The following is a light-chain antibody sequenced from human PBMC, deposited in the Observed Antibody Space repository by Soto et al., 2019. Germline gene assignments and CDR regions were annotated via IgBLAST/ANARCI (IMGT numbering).Light chain of an antibody. CDR3: SSYTSSRTPHYV. CDR2: EVS. CDR1: SSDVGGYNY. V-gene: IGLV2-14*01. Sequence: QSVLTQPASVSGSPGQSITISCTGTSSDVGGYNYVSWYQQHPGKAPKLMIYEVSNRPSGVSNRFSGSKSGNTASLTISGLQAEDDADYYCSSYTSSRTPHYVFGTGTKVTVL. J-gene: IGLJ1*01.